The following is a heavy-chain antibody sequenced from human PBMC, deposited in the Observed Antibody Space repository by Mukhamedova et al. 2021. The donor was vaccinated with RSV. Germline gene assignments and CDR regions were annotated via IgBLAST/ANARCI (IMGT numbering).Heavy chain of an antibody. CDR2: FDPEDGET. D-gene: IGHD1-26*01. Sequence: GKGLEWMGGFDPEDGETIYAQKFQGRVTMTEDTSTDTAYMELSSLRSEDTAVYYCAKAPLEGVGAIRTPNWFDPWGQGTQATVS. V-gene: IGHV1-24*01. J-gene: IGHJ5*02. CDR3: AKAPLEGVGAIRTPNWFDP.